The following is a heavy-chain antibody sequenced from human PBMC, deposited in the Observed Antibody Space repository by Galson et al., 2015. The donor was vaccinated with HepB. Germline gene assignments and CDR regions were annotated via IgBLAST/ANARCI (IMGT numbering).Heavy chain of an antibody. CDR1: GGTFSSYA. V-gene: IGHV1-69*04. Sequence: SVKVSCKASGGTFSSYAISWVRQAPGQGLEWMGRIIPILGIANYAQKFQGRVTITADKSTSTAYMELSSLRSEDTAVYYCARGLGDSSGYYAFDYWGQGTLVTVSS. D-gene: IGHD3-22*01. CDR2: IIPILGIA. J-gene: IGHJ4*02. CDR3: ARGLGDSSGYYAFDY.